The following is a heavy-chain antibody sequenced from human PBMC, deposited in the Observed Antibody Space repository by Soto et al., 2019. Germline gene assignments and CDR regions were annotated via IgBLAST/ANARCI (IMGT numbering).Heavy chain of an antibody. Sequence: PGWSLRLSCAVSGLTFSDYWMGWVRQTPDKGLEWVANIKPDGSDKYYVDSVKGRFTISRDNAKNSLYLQMNSLRAEDTAVYYCARENYFDYWGQGTLVTVSS. CDR3: ARENYFDY. CDR2: IKPDGSDK. J-gene: IGHJ4*02. V-gene: IGHV3-7*01. CDR1: GLTFSDYW.